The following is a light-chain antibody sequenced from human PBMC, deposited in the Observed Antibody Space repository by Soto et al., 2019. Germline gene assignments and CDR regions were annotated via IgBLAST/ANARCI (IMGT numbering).Light chain of an antibody. V-gene: IGKV3-20*01. CDR1: QSVSSSY. CDR2: GVS. CDR3: QQYGSSPPT. Sequence: IVLTQSPGTLSLSPWERATLSCRASQSVSSSYLAWYQQKPGQAPRLLIYGVSSRATGIPDRFSGSGSGTDFTLTISRLEPEDFAVYYCQQYGSSPPTFGQGTKVDIK. J-gene: IGKJ1*01.